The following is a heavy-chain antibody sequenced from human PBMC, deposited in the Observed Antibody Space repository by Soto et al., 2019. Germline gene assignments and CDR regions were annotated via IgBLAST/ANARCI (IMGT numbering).Heavy chain of an antibody. CDR1: GFTFSSYE. CDR3: AGDGSSGYLEYNWFDP. Sequence: EVQLVESGGGLVQPGGSLRLSCAASGFTFSSYEMNWVRQAPGKGLEWVSYISSSGSTIYYADSVKGRFTIYRDNAKNSLFLQMNSLRAEDTAVYYCAGDGSSGYLEYNWFDPWGQGTLVTVSS. V-gene: IGHV3-48*03. D-gene: IGHD3-22*01. CDR2: ISSSGSTI. J-gene: IGHJ5*02.